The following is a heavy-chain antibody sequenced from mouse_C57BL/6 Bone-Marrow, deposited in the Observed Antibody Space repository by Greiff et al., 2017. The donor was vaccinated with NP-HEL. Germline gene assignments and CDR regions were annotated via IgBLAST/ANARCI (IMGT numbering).Heavy chain of an antibody. CDR1: GFTFSDYY. Sequence: VQLKESEGGLVQPGSSMKLSCTASGFTFSDYYMAWVRQVPEKGLEWVANINYDGSSTYYLDSLKSRFIISRDNAKNILYLQMSSLKSEDTATYYCARVGRLWYFDVWGTGTTVTVSS. D-gene: IGHD1-2*01. CDR2: INYDGSST. CDR3: ARVGRLWYFDV. V-gene: IGHV5-16*01. J-gene: IGHJ1*03.